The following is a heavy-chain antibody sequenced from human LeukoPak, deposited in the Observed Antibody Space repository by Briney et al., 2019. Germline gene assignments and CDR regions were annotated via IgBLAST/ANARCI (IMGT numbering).Heavy chain of an antibody. V-gene: IGHV4-38-2*02. D-gene: IGHD3-9*01. J-gene: IGHJ4*02. CDR2: IYHSGST. CDR3: TTRLGNTDDNVGY. CDR1: GYSISSGYY. Sequence: SETLSLTCTVSGYSISSGYYWGWIRQPPGKGLEWIGSIYHSGSTYYNPSLKSRVTISVDTSKNQFSLRLNSVTAADTAVYYCTTRLGNTDDNVGYWGQGTLVTVSS.